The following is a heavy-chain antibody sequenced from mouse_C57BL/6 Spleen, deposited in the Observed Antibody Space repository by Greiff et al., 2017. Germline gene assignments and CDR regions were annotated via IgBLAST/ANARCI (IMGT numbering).Heavy chain of an antibody. CDR1: GYTFTSYW. J-gene: IGHJ4*01. CDR2: IHPNSGST. CDR3: ARKGYYSNYEDAMDD. D-gene: IGHD2-5*01. V-gene: IGHV1-64*01. Sequence: VQLQQSGAELVKPGASVKLSCKASGYTFTSYWMHWVKQRPGQGLEWIGMIHPNSGSTNYNEKFKSKATLTVDKSSSTAYMQLSSLTSEDSAVYYCARKGYYSNYEDAMDDWGQGTSVTVSS.